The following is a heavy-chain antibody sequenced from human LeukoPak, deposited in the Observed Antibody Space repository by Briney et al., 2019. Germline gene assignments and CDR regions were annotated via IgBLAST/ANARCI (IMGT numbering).Heavy chain of an antibody. Sequence: PGGSLRLSCAASGFTFSSYGMHWVRQAPGKGLEWVAVISYDGSNKYYADSVKGRFTISRDNSKNTLYLQMNSLRAEDMAVYYCAKDPKYCSGGSCYRVPTSLRLYYFDYWGQGTLVTVSS. CDR1: GFTFSSYG. D-gene: IGHD2-15*01. CDR2: ISYDGSNK. V-gene: IGHV3-30*18. CDR3: AKDPKYCSGGSCYRVPTSLRLYYFDY. J-gene: IGHJ4*02.